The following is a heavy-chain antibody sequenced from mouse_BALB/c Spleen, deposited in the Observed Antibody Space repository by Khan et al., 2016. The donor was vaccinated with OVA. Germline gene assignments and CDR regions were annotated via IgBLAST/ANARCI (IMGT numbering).Heavy chain of an antibody. J-gene: IGHJ2*01. CDR2: TNPTNGRT. V-gene: IGHV1S81*02. Sequence: QVQLQQSGAELVKAGASVKMSCKASGYTFTSYWMHWVKQRLGQGLEWFAETNPTNGRTYYNEKFKSKATLTVDKSSSTAYMLLSGPTFEDSAVYYCARIKKIVATYFDYWGQGTTRTVS. CDR1: GYTFTSYW. CDR3: ARIKKIVATYFDY. D-gene: IGHD1-1*01.